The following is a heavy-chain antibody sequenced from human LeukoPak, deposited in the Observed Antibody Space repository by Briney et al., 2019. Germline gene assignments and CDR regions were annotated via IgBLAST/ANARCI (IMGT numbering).Heavy chain of an antibody. D-gene: IGHD2-2*02. Sequence: PGGSLRLSCAASGFTFSNAWMSWVRQAPGKGLEWVGRIKSKTDGGTTDYAAPVKGRFTISRDDSKNTLYLQMNSLKTEDTAVYYCTTAIVVVPAAISPLFDYWGQGTLVTVSS. CDR2: IKSKTDGGTT. CDR3: TTAIVVVPAAISPLFDY. CDR1: GFTFSNAW. J-gene: IGHJ4*02. V-gene: IGHV3-15*01.